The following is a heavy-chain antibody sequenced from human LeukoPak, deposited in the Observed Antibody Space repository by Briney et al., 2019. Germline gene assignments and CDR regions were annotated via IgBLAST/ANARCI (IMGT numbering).Heavy chain of an antibody. J-gene: IGHJ6*02. Sequence: GGSLRLSCAASGFTFSSYSMNWVRQAPGKGLEWVSSISSSSSYIYYADSVKGRFTISRDNAKNSLYLQMNSLRAEDTAVYYCAREYLECSGGSCYAYYGMDVWGQGTTVTVSS. CDR3: AREYLECSGGSCYAYYGMDV. V-gene: IGHV3-21*01. CDR1: GFTFSSYS. D-gene: IGHD2-15*01. CDR2: ISSSSSYI.